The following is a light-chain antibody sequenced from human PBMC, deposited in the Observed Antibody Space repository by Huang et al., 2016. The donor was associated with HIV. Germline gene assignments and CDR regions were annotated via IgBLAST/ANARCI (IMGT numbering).Light chain of an antibody. J-gene: IGKJ4*01. V-gene: IGKV1-33*01. CDR3: QHLDNRALT. CDR1: QDISNY. CDR2: DAS. Sequence: DIQLTQSPSSLSASVGDRFTITCQASQDISNYLNWSQQNPGKAPKLLIYDASNVETGVTSRCSGSGDGTDCTFTISSLQPEDIATYDGQHLDNRALTFGGGTKVQIK.